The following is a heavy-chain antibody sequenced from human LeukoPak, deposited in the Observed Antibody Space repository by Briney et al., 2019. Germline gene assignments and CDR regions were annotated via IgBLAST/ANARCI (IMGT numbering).Heavy chain of an antibody. V-gene: IGHV4-34*01. D-gene: IGHD4-17*01. CDR3: ARDPTTVTDFWYFDL. CDR1: GGSFSGYY. Sequence: SETLSLTCAVYGGSFSGYYWSWIRQPPGKGLEWIGSIYYSGSTYYNPSLKSRVTMSLDTSKNQFSLRLNSVTAADTAVYYCARDPTTVTDFWYFDLWGRGILVTVSS. J-gene: IGHJ2*01. CDR2: IYYSGST.